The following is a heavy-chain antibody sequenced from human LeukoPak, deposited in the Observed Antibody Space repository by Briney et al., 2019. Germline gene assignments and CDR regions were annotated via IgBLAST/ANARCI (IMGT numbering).Heavy chain of an antibody. D-gene: IGHD3-22*01. J-gene: IGHJ4*02. CDR3: ASARRDSSGYYLHFDY. CDR2: INPSGGST. CDR1: GYTFTSYY. V-gene: IGHV1-46*01. Sequence: ASVKVSCKASGYTFTSYYMHRVRQAPGQGLEWMGIINPSGGSTSYAQKFQGRVTMTRDTSTSTVYMELSSLRSEDTAVYYCASARRDSSGYYLHFDYWGQGTLVTVSS.